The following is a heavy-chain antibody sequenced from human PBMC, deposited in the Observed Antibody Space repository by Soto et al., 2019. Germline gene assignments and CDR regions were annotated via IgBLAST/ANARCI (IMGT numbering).Heavy chain of an antibody. Sequence: EVQLVESGGGLVQSGGSLRLSCAASGFTFSSYWMHWVRQAPGKGLVWVSRINTDGSRTSYADSVKGRFTISRDNAKNTLYLQMNSLRAEDTAVYYCARDDGGYRSGDAFDIWGQGTMVTVSS. D-gene: IGHD1-26*01. CDR3: ARDDGGYRSGDAFDI. CDR1: GFTFSSYW. J-gene: IGHJ3*02. CDR2: INTDGSRT. V-gene: IGHV3-74*01.